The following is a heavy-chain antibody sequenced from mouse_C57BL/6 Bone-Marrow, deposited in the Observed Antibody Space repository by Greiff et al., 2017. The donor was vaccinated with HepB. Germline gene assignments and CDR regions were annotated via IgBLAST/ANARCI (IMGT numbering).Heavy chain of an antibody. CDR2: IYPGDGDT. CDR3: ARKGGTGDCDY. CDR1: GYAFSSYW. V-gene: IGHV1-80*01. Sequence: QVQLKESGAELVKPGASVKISCKASGYAFSSYWMNWVKQRPGKGLEWIGQIYPGDGDTNYNGKFKGKATLTADKSSSTAYMQLSSLTSEDSAVYFCARKGGTGDCDYWGQGTTLTVSS. J-gene: IGHJ2*01. D-gene: IGHD4-1*01.